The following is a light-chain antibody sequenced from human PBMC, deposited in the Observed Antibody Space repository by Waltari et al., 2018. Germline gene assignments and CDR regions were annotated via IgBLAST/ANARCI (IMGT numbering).Light chain of an antibody. Sequence: SYVLTQPPSVSVAPGQTATITCGGNNIESKSVHRYQQKPGQAPVVVVYNDDHRRSGLPERFSGADPGNTATLTITRVEAGDDADYYCQVWDSSDDYEVFGGGTKLTVL. CDR3: QVWDSSDDYEV. CDR2: NDD. J-gene: IGLJ2*01. CDR1: NIESKS. V-gene: IGLV3-21*02.